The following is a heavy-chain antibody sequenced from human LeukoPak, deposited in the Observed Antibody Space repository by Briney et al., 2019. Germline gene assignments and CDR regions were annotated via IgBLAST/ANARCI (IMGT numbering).Heavy chain of an antibody. CDR3: ARSQVDFWSGLSANWFDP. V-gene: IGHV5-51*01. D-gene: IGHD3-3*01. CDR1: GYSFTSYW. J-gene: IGHJ5*02. CDR2: IYPGDSDT. Sequence: GESLKISCKGSGYSFTSYWIGWVRQMPGKGLEWMGIIYPGDSDTRYSASFQGQVTISADKSISTAYLQWSSLKASDTAMYYCARSQVDFWSGLSANWFDPWGQGTLVTVSS.